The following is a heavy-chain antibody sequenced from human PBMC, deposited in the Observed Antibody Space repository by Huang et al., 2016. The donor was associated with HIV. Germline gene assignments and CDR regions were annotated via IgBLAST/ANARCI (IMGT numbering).Heavy chain of an antibody. CDR3: ARDHHDFWRGYRRMYFFDH. Sequence: QVQLQESGPGLVKPSETLSLTCTVSGGSISTHYGSWIRQPPGKGLEWIGSIDYSGSTNYSPSRKSRVTILLDTSKNQFSLRVNSVTAADTAMYYCARDHHDFWRGYRRMYFFDHWGQGTLVTVSS. D-gene: IGHD3-3*01. J-gene: IGHJ4*02. CDR2: IDYSGST. V-gene: IGHV4-59*11. CDR1: GGSISTHY.